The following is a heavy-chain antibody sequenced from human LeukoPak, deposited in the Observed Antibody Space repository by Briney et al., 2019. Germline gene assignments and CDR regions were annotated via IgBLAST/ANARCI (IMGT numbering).Heavy chain of an antibody. V-gene: IGHV1-2*02. D-gene: IGHD2-2*01. CDR3: ARDHCSSTSCYGYYMDV. CDR2: INPNSGGT. CDR1: GYTFTGYY. Sequence: ASVKVSCKASGYTFTGYYMHWVRQAPGQGLEWMGWINPNSGGTNYAQKFQGRVTMTRDTSISTAYMELSRLRSDDTAVYYCARDHCSSTSCYGYYMDVWGKGTTVTVSS. J-gene: IGHJ6*03.